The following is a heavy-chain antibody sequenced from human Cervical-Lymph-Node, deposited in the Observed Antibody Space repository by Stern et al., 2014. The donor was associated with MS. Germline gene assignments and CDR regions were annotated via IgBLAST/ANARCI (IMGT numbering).Heavy chain of an antibody. D-gene: IGHD1-26*01. V-gene: IGHV4-61*02. J-gene: IGHJ5*02. CDR2: IHDSGST. CDR1: GGSISSSGYY. Sequence: VQLVESVPGLVKPSQTLSLTCTVSGGSISSSGYYWSWIRQPADKGLEWIGRIHDSGSTYYNPSLKSRVTISMDTAKNPFSLKLPSVTAADTAVYYCAPTRWDLFTWNWFDPWGQGTLVTVSS. CDR3: APTRWDLFTWNWFDP.